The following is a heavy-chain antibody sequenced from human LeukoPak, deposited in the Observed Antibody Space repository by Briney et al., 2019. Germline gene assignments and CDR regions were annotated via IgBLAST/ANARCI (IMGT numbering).Heavy chain of an antibody. CDR1: GYTFTGYY. V-gene: IGHV1-2*02. CDR2: INPNSGGT. D-gene: IGHD2-2*03. CDR3: AREMAIVVVPAAILNQ. J-gene: IGHJ4*02. Sequence: ASVTVSCKASGYTFTGYYMHWVRQAPGQGLEWMGWINPNSGGTNYAQKFQGRVTMTRDTSISTAYMELSRLRSDDTAVYYCAREMAIVVVPAAILNQWGQGTLVTVSS.